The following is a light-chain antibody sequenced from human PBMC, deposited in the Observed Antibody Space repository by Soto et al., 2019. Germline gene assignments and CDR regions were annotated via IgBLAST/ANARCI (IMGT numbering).Light chain of an antibody. CDR2: EVS. CDR1: SSDVGGYNY. CDR3: SSYTSSSTLV. J-gene: IGLJ1*01. Sequence: QSVLTQPASVSGSPRQSVSISCTGTSSDVGGYNYVSWYLQQPGKAPKLMIYEVSHRPSGVSNRFSGSKSGNTASLTISGLEAEDEADYYCSSYTSSSTLVFGTGTKVTVL. V-gene: IGLV2-14*01.